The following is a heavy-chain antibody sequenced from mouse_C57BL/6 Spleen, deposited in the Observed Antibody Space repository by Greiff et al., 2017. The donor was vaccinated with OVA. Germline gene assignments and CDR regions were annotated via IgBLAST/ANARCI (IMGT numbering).Heavy chain of an antibody. J-gene: IGHJ4*01. CDR3: VHNYYGSSYDAMDY. CDR2: IRSKSSNYAT. V-gene: IGHV10-3*01. D-gene: IGHD1-1*01. CDR1: GFTFNTYA. Sequence: EVQGVESGGGLVQPKGSLKLSCAASGFTFNTYAMHWVRQAPGKGLEWVARIRSKSSNYATYYADSVKDRFTISRDDSQSMLYLQMNNLKTEDTAMYYCVHNYYGSSYDAMDYWGQGTSVTVSS.